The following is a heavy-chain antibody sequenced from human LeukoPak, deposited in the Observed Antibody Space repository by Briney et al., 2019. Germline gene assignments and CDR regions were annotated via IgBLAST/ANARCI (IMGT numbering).Heavy chain of an antibody. CDR2: IYHSGTT. Sequence: SGTLSLTCAVSGGSISSSNWWSWVRQPPGKGLEWIGEIYHSGTTNYNPSLKSRVTISVDKSKNQFSLNLSSVTAADTAVYYCARDPHSGYDLADYWGQGTLVTVSS. V-gene: IGHV4-4*02. D-gene: IGHD5-12*01. J-gene: IGHJ4*02. CDR3: ARDPHSGYDLADY. CDR1: GGSISSSNW.